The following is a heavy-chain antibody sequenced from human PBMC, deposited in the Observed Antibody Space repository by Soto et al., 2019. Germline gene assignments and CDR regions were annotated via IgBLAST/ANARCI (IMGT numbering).Heavy chain of an antibody. Sequence: PGGSLRLSXAASGFTFSSYSMNWVRQAPGKGLEWVSSISSSSSYIYYADSVKGRFTISRDNAKNSLYLQMNSLRAEDTAVYYCARRGSRNYYYGMDVWGQGTTVTVSS. CDR3: ARRGSRNYYYGMDV. CDR2: ISSSSSYI. J-gene: IGHJ6*02. D-gene: IGHD3-10*01. CDR1: GFTFSSYS. V-gene: IGHV3-21*01.